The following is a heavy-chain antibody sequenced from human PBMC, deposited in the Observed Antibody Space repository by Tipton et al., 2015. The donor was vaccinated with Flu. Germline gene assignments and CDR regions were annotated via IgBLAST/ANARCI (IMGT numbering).Heavy chain of an antibody. J-gene: IGHJ4*02. CDR3: ARRAPYNIVVVVAATDPNYFDY. Sequence: TLSLTCTVSGGSISSYYWGWIRQPPGKGLEWIGSIYYSGSTYYNPSLKSRVTISVDTSKNQFSLKLSSVTAADTAVYYCARRAPYNIVVVVAATDPNYFDYWGQGTLVTVSS. D-gene: IGHD2-15*01. V-gene: IGHV4-39*01. CDR2: IYYSGST. CDR1: GGSISSYY.